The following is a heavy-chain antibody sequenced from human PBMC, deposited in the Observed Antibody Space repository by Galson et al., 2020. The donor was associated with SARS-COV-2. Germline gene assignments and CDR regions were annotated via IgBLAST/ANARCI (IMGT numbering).Heavy chain of an antibody. J-gene: IGHJ6*02. CDR1: GGSISSGDYY. CDR3: ARDTQFSSGSYYNPYYYYYGMDV. CDR2: IYYSGST. D-gene: IGHD3-10*01. Sequence: ETSETLSLTCTVSGGSISSGDYYWSWIRQPPGKGLEWIGYIYYSGSTYYNPSLKSRVTISVDTSKNQFSLKLSSVTAADTAVYYCARDTQFSSGSYYNPYYYYYGMDVWGQGTTVTVSS. V-gene: IGHV4-30-4*01.